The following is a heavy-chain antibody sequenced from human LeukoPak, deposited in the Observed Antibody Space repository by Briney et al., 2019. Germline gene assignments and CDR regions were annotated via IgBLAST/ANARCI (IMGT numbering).Heavy chain of an antibody. CDR3: AKGTYYDFWSGQDY. D-gene: IGHD3-3*01. Sequence: SVKVSCKASGGTFSSYAISWVRQAPGQGLEWMGGIIPIFGTANYAQKFQGRVTITADESTSTAYMELSSLRSEDTAVYYCAKGTYYDFWSGQDYWGQGTLVTVSS. CDR1: GGTFSSYA. J-gene: IGHJ4*02. CDR2: IIPIFGTA. V-gene: IGHV1-69*01.